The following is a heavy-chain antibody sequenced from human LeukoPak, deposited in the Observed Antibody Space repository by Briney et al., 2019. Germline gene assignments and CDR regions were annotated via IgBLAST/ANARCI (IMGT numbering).Heavy chain of an antibody. D-gene: IGHD2-2*01. CDR2: INHSGST. CDR3: ARRGYCSSTSCYAYFDY. CDR1: GGSFSGYY. J-gene: IGHJ4*02. V-gene: IGHV4-34*01. Sequence: PSETLSLTCAVYGGSFSGYYWSWIRQPPGKGLEWIGEINHSGSTNYNPSLKSRVTISVDTSKNQFSLKLSSVTAADTAVYYCARRGYCSSTSCYAYFDYWGQGTLVTVFS.